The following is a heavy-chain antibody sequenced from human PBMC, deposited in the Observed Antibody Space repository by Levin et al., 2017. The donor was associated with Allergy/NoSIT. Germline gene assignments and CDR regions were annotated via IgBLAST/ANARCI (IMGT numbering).Heavy chain of an antibody. CDR3: AKDLSPYGSGGYSTFDY. D-gene: IGHD3-10*01. J-gene: IGHJ4*02. CDR1: GFTFSSYA. Sequence: LSLPCAASGFTFSSYAMSWVRQAPGKGLEWVSGISGSGGSTYNADSVKGRFTISRDNSKNTLYLQMNSLRAEDTAVHYCAKDLSPYGSGGYSTFDYWGQGTLVTVSS. V-gene: IGHV3-23*01. CDR2: ISGSGGST.